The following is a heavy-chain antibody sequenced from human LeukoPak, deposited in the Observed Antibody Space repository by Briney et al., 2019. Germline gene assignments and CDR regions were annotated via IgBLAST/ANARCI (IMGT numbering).Heavy chain of an antibody. CDR2: ISYDGSNK. CDR3: ARDSSNCGGDCYPNY. V-gene: IGHV3-30-3*01. CDR1: GFTFSSYA. J-gene: IGHJ4*02. D-gene: IGHD2-21*02. Sequence: GGSLRLSCAASGFTFSSYAMHWVRQAPGKGLEWVAVISYDGSNKYYADSVKGRFTISRDNSKNTLYLQMNSLRAEDTAVYYCARDSSNCGGDCYPNYWGQGTLVTISS.